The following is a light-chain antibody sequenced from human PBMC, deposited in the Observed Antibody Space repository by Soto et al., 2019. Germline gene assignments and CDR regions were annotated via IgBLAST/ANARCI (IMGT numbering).Light chain of an antibody. CDR2: KAS. J-gene: IGKJ1*01. Sequence: DIQMTQSPSTLSASVGDRVTITCRARRSISTWLAWYQQKPGKAPKLLIYKASSLEGGVPSRFSGSGSGTGFTLTISGLQPDDFATYYCQQYNSFSWTFGQGTKVEIK. CDR1: RSISTW. V-gene: IGKV1-5*03. CDR3: QQYNSFSWT.